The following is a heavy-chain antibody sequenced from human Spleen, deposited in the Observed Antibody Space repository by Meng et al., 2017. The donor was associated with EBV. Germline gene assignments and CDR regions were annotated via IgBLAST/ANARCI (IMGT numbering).Heavy chain of an antibody. CDR3: ATAHCSGGGCPGRP. D-gene: IGHD2-15*01. V-gene: IGHV4-4*02. J-gene: IGHJ5*02. CDR1: GDSIDSINW. CDR2: IYHSGHT. Sequence: QGQLQEAGPGLVKPSGTLSLTCAVSGDSIDSINWWNWVRQPPGKGLEWIGEIYHSGHTNYNPSLRSRVIMSVDKSKNQFSLDLTSVTAADTAIYYCATAHCSGGGCPGRPWGQGTLVTVSS.